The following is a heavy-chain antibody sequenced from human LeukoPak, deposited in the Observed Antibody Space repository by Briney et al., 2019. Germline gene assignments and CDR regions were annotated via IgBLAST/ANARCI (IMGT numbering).Heavy chain of an antibody. CDR2: IRGKANSYAT. V-gene: IGHV3-73*01. CDR1: GFTFSGSV. D-gene: IGHD2-15*01. CDR3: SVNYCSGGSCYML. Sequence: GGSLRLSCAASGFTFSGSVMHWVRQASGKGLEWVGRIRGKANSYATAYAASVKGRFTISRDDSKNTAYLQMNSLKTEDTAVYYCSVNYCSGGSCYMLWGQGTLVTVSS. J-gene: IGHJ4*02.